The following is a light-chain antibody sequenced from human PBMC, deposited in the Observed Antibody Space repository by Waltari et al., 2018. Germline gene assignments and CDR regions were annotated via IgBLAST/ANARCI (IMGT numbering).Light chain of an antibody. J-gene: IGKJ1*01. CDR1: QSVSSN. CDR3: LHYNNWPHWT. Sequence: EIVMTQSPATVSVSPGARATLSCRASQSVSSNLAWYQQKPGQAPRLLIYGASTRATGIPARFSGSGSGTDFTLTISSLQSEDFAVYYCLHYNNWPHWTFGQGTKVEIK. CDR2: GAS. V-gene: IGKV3-15*01.